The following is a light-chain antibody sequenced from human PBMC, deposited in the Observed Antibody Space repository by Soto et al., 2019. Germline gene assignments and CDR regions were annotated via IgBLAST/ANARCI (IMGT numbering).Light chain of an antibody. CDR1: QSISSW. CDR3: QQYNSYSTRYT. J-gene: IGKJ2*01. CDR2: DAS. Sequence: DIQMTQSPSTLSASVGDRVTITCRASQSISSWLAWYQQKPGKAPKLLIYDASSLGSGVPSRFSGSGSGTEFTLTISSLQPDDFATYYCQQYNSYSTRYTFGQGTKLEIK. V-gene: IGKV1-5*01.